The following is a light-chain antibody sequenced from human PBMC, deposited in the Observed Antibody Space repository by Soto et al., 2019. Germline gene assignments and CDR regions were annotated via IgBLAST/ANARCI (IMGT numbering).Light chain of an antibody. V-gene: IGKV1-5*01. J-gene: IGKJ2*01. CDR2: DAS. CDR1: QTISNW. CDR3: QQHT. Sequence: DIQMTQSPSTLSASVGDRVTITCRASQTISNWLAWYQQKPGKAPRLLIYDASTLESGVPSRFSGSASGTEFTLTISSLQPDDFATYYCQQHTFGQGTKLENK.